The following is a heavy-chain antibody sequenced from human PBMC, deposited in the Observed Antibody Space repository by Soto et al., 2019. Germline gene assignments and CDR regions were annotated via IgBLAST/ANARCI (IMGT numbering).Heavy chain of an antibody. V-gene: IGHV3-64*01. J-gene: IGHJ6*03. D-gene: IGHD6-6*01. CDR2: ISSNGVGT. CDR1: GFTLSGYA. Sequence: EVQLAESGGGLAQPGGSLRLSCAASGFTLSGYAMDWVRQAPGKGLEYVSGISSNGVGTYYANSVQGRFTISRDNSKNTVYLQIVSLRPEDMAVYYCAGRARPDFYYMDVWGKGTTVTVSS. CDR3: AGRARPDFYYMDV.